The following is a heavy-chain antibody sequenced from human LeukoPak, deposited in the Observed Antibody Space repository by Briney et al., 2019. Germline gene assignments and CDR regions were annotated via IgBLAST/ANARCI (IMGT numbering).Heavy chain of an antibody. Sequence: GGSLTLSCAASGFSVSIKYMNWVRQAPGKGLEWVSIIYSGADTYYADSVKGRFTISRDTSKNTLFLYMNNVRVEDTAVYYCARVGDHYHWYLDLWGRGTLVSVSS. CDR1: GFSVSIKY. D-gene: IGHD3-10*01. CDR2: IYSGADT. CDR3: ARVGDHYHWYLDL. J-gene: IGHJ2*01. V-gene: IGHV3-53*01.